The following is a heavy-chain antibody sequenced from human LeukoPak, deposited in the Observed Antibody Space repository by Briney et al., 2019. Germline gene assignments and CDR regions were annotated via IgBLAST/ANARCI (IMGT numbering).Heavy chain of an antibody. D-gene: IGHD1-1*01. V-gene: IGHV3-53*01. CDR2: FYPNGET. CDR1: GFPVSSNY. Sequence: PWGSLRLSCAASGFPVSSNYMSWVRQAPGKRLEWVSVFYPNGETYYADSVKGRFTISRDNSKNTLYLQMNSLRAEDTAVYFCARSVQLDPWGAFDIWGKGTLVTVSS. CDR3: ARSVQLDPWGAFDI. J-gene: IGHJ3*02.